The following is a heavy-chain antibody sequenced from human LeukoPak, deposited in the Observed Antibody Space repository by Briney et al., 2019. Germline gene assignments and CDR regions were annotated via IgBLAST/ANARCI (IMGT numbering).Heavy chain of an antibody. CDR1: GFTFTNYA. V-gene: IGHV3-30*09. CDR3: ARAAPSGYGDY. D-gene: IGHD5-12*01. Sequence: GGSLRLSCAASGFTFTNYAMNWVRQAPGKGLEWVATVSYDGTDTSYADSVKGRFAIFRDNSKNTLYLQMNSLRTEDTAVYYCARAAPSGYGDYWGQGTLVTVSS. J-gene: IGHJ4*02. CDR2: VSYDGTDT.